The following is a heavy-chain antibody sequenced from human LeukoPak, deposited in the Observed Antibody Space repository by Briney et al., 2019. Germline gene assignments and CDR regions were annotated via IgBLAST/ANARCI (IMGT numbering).Heavy chain of an antibody. CDR3: ARYDCSGGSCYFDY. CDR2: INPNSGGT. Sequence: ASVKVSCKASGYTFTGYYMHWVRQAPGQGLGWMGWINPNSGGTNYAQKFQGRVTMTRDTSISTAYMELSRLRSDDTAVYYCARYDCSGGSCYFDYWGQGTLVTVSS. D-gene: IGHD2-15*01. J-gene: IGHJ4*02. CDR1: GYTFTGYY. V-gene: IGHV1-2*02.